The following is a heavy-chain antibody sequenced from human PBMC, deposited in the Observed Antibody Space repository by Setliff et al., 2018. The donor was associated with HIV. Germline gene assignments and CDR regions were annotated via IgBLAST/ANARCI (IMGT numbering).Heavy chain of an antibody. D-gene: IGHD6-13*01. V-gene: IGHV3-23*01. Sequence: PGGSLRLSCAASGFTFSSYAMTWVRQAPGKGLEWVSSITGSGDSTYYANSVKGRFTISRDSSKNTLSLQMSSRRAEDTAVYYCATGGMAAAGPGGGHGLDVWGQGTTVTVSS. CDR1: GFTFSSYA. CDR2: ITGSGDST. CDR3: ATGGMAAAGPGGGHGLDV. J-gene: IGHJ6*02.